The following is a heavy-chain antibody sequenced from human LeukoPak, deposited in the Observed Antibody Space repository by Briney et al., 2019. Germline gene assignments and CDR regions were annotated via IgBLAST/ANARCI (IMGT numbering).Heavy chain of an antibody. CDR1: GFTFDDYA. Sequence: PGRSLRLSCAASGFTFDDYAMHWVRQAPGKGLEWVSGISWNSGTIGHADSVKSRFTISRDNAKNSLYLQMNSQKTEDTALYYCAKGDTFSMVRGVIAYWGQGTLVTVSS. D-gene: IGHD3-10*01. CDR2: ISWNSGTI. V-gene: IGHV3-9*01. CDR3: AKGDTFSMVRGVIAY. J-gene: IGHJ4*02.